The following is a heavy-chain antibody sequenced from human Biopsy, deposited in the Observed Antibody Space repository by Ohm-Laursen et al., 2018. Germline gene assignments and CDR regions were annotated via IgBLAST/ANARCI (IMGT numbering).Heavy chain of an antibody. CDR2: ISFDGSDQ. V-gene: IGHV3-30*18. J-gene: IGHJ6*02. CDR1: RFTFSTYG. D-gene: IGHD3-10*01. CDR3: VKDRGAAGTDYYYGMDV. Sequence: SLRLSCTASRFTFSTYGMHWVRQAPGKGLEWVAVISFDGSDQKYADSVKGRFTISRDNSKNTLYLQMNSLRAEDTAVFYCVKDRGAAGTDYYYGMDVWGQGTTVIVYS.